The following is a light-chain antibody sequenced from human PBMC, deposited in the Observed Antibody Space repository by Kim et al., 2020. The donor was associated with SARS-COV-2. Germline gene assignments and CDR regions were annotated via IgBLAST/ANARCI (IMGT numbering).Light chain of an antibody. CDR2: KAS. CDR1: QSISSW. V-gene: IGKV1-5*03. J-gene: IGKJ1*01. CDR3: QQYDTYAT. Sequence: DIQMTQSPSTLSASVGDRVTITCRASQSISSWLAWYQQKPGRAPKLLIYKASNLESGVPSRFSGSGSGTEFTLTITSLQPDDFATYNCQQYDTYATFGQGTKVDIK.